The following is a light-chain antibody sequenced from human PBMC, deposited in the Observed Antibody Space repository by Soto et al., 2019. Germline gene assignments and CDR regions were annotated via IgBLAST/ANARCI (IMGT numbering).Light chain of an antibody. Sequence: DIQMTQSPSTLSASVGDRVTNTYRASQGISSYLGWYQQKPGKAPKLLIYDASALPRGVPSRFSGSGSGTKFTLTIASLQPDDFATYYCQQYETFSGTFGPGTKVDI. CDR1: QGISSY. CDR2: DAS. CDR3: QQYETFSGT. V-gene: IGKV1-5*01. J-gene: IGKJ1*01.